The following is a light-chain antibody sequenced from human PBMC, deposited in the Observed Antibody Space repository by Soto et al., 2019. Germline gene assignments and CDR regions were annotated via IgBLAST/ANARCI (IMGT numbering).Light chain of an antibody. J-gene: IGKJ2*01. Sequence: DIQMTQSPSSLSASVGDRVTITCRASQSISSYLNWYQQKPGKASKLLIYAASSLQSGVPSRFSGSASGTDFTLTISSLQPEDFATYYCQQSNSTPPYTFGQGTKLEIK. V-gene: IGKV1-39*01. CDR3: QQSNSTPPYT. CDR2: AAS. CDR1: QSISSY.